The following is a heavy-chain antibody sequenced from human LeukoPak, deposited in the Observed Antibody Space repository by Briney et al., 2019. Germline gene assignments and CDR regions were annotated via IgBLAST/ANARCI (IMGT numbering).Heavy chain of an antibody. CDR1: GGSVSRSPYY. CDR2: IYYSGST. Sequence: PSETLSLTCTVSGGSVSRSPYYWGWIRQPPGKGLEWIGNIYYSGSTYYNPSLKSRVTISVDTSKNQFSLKVTSVTAADTAVYYCARQRGYYDILTGYYSEAFDIWGQGTMVTVSS. D-gene: IGHD3-9*01. J-gene: IGHJ3*02. V-gene: IGHV4-39*07. CDR3: ARQRGYYDILTGYYSEAFDI.